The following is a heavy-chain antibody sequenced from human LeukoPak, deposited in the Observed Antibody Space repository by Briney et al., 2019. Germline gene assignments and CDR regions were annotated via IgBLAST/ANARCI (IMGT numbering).Heavy chain of an antibody. CDR1: GFTFSSFW. V-gene: IGHV3-7*01. CDR3: AKDRDTDFWSGYYTNYFDD. Sequence: GGSLRLSCAASGFTFSSFWMTWVRQAPVKGLEWVAAIKQDGSEKYYVDSVKGRFTISRDNAKNSLYLHMNSLRAGDTAVYYCAKDRDTDFWSGYYTNYFDDWGQGTLVSVSS. CDR2: IKQDGSEK. J-gene: IGHJ4*02. D-gene: IGHD3-3*01.